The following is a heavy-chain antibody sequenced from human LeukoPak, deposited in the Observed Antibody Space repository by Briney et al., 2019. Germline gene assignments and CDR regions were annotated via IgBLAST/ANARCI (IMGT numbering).Heavy chain of an antibody. J-gene: IGHJ4*02. CDR2: IEQGGSEK. D-gene: IGHD1-26*01. CDR1: GFTFSNYW. Sequence: GGSLRLSCAASGFTFSNYWMTWVRQVPGKGLEWVANIEQGGSEKYYVDSVEVRFTISRDNAKNSLYLQMNSLRGDDTAVYYCAKEVGAESWGQGTLVTVSS. V-gene: IGHV3-7*05. CDR3: AKEVGAES.